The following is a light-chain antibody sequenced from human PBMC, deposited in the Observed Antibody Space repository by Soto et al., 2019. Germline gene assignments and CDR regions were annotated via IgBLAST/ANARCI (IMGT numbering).Light chain of an antibody. V-gene: IGLV2-8*01. CDR1: SSDVGGYNY. Sequence: QSALTQPPSASGSPGQSVTISCTGTSSDVGGYNYVSWYQQYPGKAPKLMIYEVSKRPSGVPDRFSGSKCANTASLTVSGLQAEDEADYYCSSYAGSNNFVVFGGGTKVTVL. J-gene: IGLJ2*01. CDR2: EVS. CDR3: SSYAGSNNFVV.